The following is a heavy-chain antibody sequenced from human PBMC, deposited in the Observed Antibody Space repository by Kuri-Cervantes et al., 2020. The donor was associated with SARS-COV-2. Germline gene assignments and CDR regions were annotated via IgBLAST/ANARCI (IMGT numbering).Heavy chain of an antibody. CDR3: ARTLSYSDGHGDAFDI. J-gene: IGHJ3*02. V-gene: IGHV4-59*01. CDR1: GGSLNRFY. D-gene: IGHD4-17*01. Sequence: SETLSLTCTVSGGSLNRFYWSWIRQPPGKGLEWIGHIYYSGSANYNPSLKSGFTISVNTSKNQFSLRLNSVTDPDTAIYYCARTLSYSDGHGDAFDIWGQGTMVTVSS. CDR2: IYYSGSA.